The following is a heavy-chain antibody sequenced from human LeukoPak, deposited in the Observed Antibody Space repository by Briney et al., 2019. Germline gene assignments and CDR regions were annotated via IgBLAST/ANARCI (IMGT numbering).Heavy chain of an antibody. Sequence: GASVKVSCKASGGTFSSYAINWVRQAPGQGLEWMGRIIPIFGIANYAQKFQGRVTITADKSTSTAYMELSSLRSEDTAVYYCARGGNCSSTSCQTYYYYGMDVWGQGTTVTVSS. CDR2: IIPIFGIA. D-gene: IGHD2-2*01. V-gene: IGHV1-69*04. J-gene: IGHJ6*02. CDR1: GGTFSSYA. CDR3: ARGGNCSSTSCQTYYYYGMDV.